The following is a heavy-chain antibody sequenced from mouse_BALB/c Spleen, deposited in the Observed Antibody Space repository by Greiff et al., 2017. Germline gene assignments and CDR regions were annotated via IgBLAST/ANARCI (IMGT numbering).Heavy chain of an antibody. D-gene: IGHD4-1*01. V-gene: IGHV5-6*03. CDR3: ARHGNYAMDY. J-gene: IGHJ4*01. Sequence: EVKLMESGGGLVKPGGSLKLSCAASGFTFSSYGMSWVRQTPDKRLEWVATISSGGSYTYYPDSVKGRFTISRDNAKNTLYLQMSSLKSEDTAMYYCARHGNYAMDYWGQGTSVTVSS. CDR2: ISSGGSYT. CDR1: GFTFSSYG.